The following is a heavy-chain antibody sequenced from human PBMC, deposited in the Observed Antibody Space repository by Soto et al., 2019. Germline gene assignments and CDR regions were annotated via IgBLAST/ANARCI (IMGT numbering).Heavy chain of an antibody. CDR3: ARELGIARVDYYYYMDV. V-gene: IGHV3-48*01. D-gene: IGHD6-13*01. CDR1: GFTFSSYS. CDR2: ISSSSSTI. J-gene: IGHJ6*03. Sequence: GGSLRLSCAASGFTFSSYSMNWVRQAPGKGLEWVSDISSSSSTIYYADSVKGRFTISRDNAKNSLYLQMNSLRAEDTAVYYCARELGIARVDYYYYMDVWGKGTTVTVSS.